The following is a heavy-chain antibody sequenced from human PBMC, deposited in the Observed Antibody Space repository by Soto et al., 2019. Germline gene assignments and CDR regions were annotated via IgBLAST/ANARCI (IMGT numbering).Heavy chain of an antibody. CDR3: AGDRWALEAKGTNAFDI. J-gene: IGHJ3*02. V-gene: IGHV4-30-4*01. CDR1: GASITIGDYY. CDR2: IFYTGST. D-gene: IGHD1-1*01. Sequence: QVQLQESGPGLVKPSQTLSLTCTVSGASITIGDYYWTWIRQSPGKGLEWIGYIFYTGSTYYNPSLKSRVATSLDTSKNQFALRLSSVTAADRAVYYCAGDRWALEAKGTNAFDIWGQGTLVAVSS.